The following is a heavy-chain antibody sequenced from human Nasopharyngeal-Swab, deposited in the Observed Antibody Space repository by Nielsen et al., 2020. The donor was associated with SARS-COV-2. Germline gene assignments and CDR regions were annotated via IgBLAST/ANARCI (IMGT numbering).Heavy chain of an antibody. V-gene: IGHV3-23*05. CDR1: GFIFAICP. D-gene: IGHD1-1*01. CDR2: INNGKT. Sequence: GESLKISCSASGFIFAICPMGWVRQAPGKGLEWVASINNGKTFYADFVEGRFTISRDDSKSTLYLQMNSLTGEDTATYYCAKVNWNRKREGRDRWGPGTLVTVSS. CDR3: AKVNWNRKREGRDR. J-gene: IGHJ5*02.